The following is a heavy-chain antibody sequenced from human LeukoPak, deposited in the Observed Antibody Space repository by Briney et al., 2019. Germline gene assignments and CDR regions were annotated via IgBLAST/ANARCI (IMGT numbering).Heavy chain of an antibody. CDR1: GYTFTSYG. V-gene: IGHV1-18*01. D-gene: IGHD3-22*01. CDR2: ISAYNGNT. Sequence: ASVKVSCKASGYTFTSYGISWVRQAPGQGLEWMGWISAYNGNTNYAQKLQGRVTMTTDTSTSPAYMELRSLRSDDTAVYYCARDQESYYYDSSGYYFHWGQGTLVTVSS. J-gene: IGHJ4*02. CDR3: ARDQESYYYDSSGYYFH.